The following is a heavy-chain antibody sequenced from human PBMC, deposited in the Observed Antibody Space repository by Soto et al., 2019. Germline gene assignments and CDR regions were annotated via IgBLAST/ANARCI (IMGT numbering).Heavy chain of an antibody. Sequence: QVQLVESGGGVVQPGRSLRLSCEASGFIFSDYGMHWVRQAPGKGLEWVALISYDGTKKNYADSVRSRFTISRDDSKNTLYMQMNNLRAEDTALYYCAKDRATYYYDSSDYFYYFGMDLWGQGTTVTVSS. CDR2: ISYDGTKK. D-gene: IGHD3-22*01. J-gene: IGHJ6*02. CDR1: GFIFSDYG. V-gene: IGHV3-30*18. CDR3: AKDRATYYYDSSDYFYYFGMDL.